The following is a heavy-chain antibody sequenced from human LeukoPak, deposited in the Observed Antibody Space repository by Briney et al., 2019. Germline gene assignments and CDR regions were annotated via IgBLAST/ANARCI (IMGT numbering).Heavy chain of an antibody. CDR3: ARISYDSSGYYDY. CDR1: GFTSSSYY. J-gene: IGHJ4*02. D-gene: IGHD3-22*01. CDR2: IDSDGNIT. Sequence: GGSLRLSCAASGFTSSSYYINWVRQAQGRGLGWVSRIDSDGNITTYADSVKGRFTISRDNAKNTLYLQMNSLRAEDTAVYYCARISYDSSGYYDYWGQGTLVTVSS. V-gene: IGHV3-74*01.